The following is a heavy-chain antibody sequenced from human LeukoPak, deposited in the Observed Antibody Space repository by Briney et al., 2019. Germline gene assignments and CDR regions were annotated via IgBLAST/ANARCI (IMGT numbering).Heavy chain of an antibody. J-gene: IGHJ1*01. CDR2: INPSGGST. CDR3: ALPDSSAFQH. D-gene: IGHD3-22*01. Sequence: GASVKVSCKASGYTFTSYYMHWVRQAPGQGLEWMGIINPSGGSTSYAQKFQGRVTMTRDMSTSAVYLELSSLRPEDTAVYYCALPDSSAFQHWGQGTLVTVSS. CDR1: GYTFTSYY. V-gene: IGHV1-46*01.